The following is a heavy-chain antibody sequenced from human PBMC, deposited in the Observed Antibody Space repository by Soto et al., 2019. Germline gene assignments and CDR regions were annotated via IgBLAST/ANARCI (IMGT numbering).Heavy chain of an antibody. D-gene: IGHD6-13*01. V-gene: IGHV4-31*03. CDR1: GGSISSVGYY. CDR3: ARQQQPINWFDP. Sequence: QVQLQESGPGLVKPSQTLSLTCTVSGGSISSVGYYWSWIRQHPGKGLEWIGYIYYSGSTYYNPSLQIRVTISVDTSKSQFSLKLSSVTAADTAVYYCARQQQPINWFDPWGQGTLVTVSS. J-gene: IGHJ5*02. CDR2: IYYSGST.